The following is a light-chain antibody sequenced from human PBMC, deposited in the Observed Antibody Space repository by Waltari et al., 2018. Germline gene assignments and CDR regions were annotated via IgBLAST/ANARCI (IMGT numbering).Light chain of an antibody. V-gene: IGLV2-14*03. CDR3: SSYTSRSTSV. CDR1: SSDIGCFNY. CDR2: DVN. J-gene: IGLJ1*01. Sequence: QSALTQTASESGSPGPSTHIPCTGHSSDIGCFNYVSWYQHHPGKAPKLRIYDVNKRPSGVSNRFSGSKSGDTASLTISGLQAEDEAVYYCSSYTSRSTSVFGTGTKVTVL.